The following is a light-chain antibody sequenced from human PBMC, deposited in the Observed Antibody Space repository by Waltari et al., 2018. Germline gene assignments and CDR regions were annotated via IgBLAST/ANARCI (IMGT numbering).Light chain of an antibody. J-gene: IGLJ2*01. CDR2: EVS. CDR1: SRDVGGYNS. Sequence: QSALTQPPSASGSPGQSVTIPCPGTSRDVGGYNSFSCYQQHPGKAPKLMIYEVSKRPSGVPDRLSASKSGNTASLTVSGLQAEDEADYYCSSYAGSNNLVFGGGTKLTVL. CDR3: SSYAGSNNLV. V-gene: IGLV2-8*01.